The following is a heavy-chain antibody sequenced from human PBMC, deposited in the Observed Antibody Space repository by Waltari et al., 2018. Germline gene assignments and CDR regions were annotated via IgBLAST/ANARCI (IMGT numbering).Heavy chain of an antibody. D-gene: IGHD4-17*01. J-gene: IGHJ2*01. V-gene: IGHV4-4*07. Sequence: QVQLQESGPGLVKPSETLSLPCPVSGGSISRYYWRCIRQPAGKGLEWIGRIYTSGSTNYNPSLKSRVTMSVDTSKNQFSLKLSSVTAADTAVYYCARASPRLRYGDRNYDWYFDLWGRGTLVTVSS. CDR3: ARASPRLRYGDRNYDWYFDL. CDR1: GGSISRYY. CDR2: IYTSGST.